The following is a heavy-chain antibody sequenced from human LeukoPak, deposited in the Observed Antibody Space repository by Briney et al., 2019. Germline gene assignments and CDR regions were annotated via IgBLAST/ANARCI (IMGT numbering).Heavy chain of an antibody. D-gene: IGHD5-24*01. J-gene: IGHJ6*03. CDR3: ARALQGYYYYYRDV. V-gene: IGHV4-34*01. Sequence: SETLSLTCAVSRGSFSGYYRSWIRPPPGKGLEWIGEINHSGSTNYNPSLKSRVTISVHASKNQFSLKLSSVTAADTAVYYCARALQGYYYYYRDVWGKGTTVTVSS. CDR2: INHSGST. CDR1: RGSFSGYY.